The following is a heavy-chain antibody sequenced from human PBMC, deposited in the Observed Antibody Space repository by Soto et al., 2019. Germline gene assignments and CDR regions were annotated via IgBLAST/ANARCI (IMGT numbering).Heavy chain of an antibody. CDR2: IKQDGTEK. CDR1: GFTFRSLW. CDR3: ASRYLEHYFSSSCSTPYDY. D-gene: IGHD2-2*01. Sequence: GGSLRLSCAASGFTFRSLWMSWVRQDPGKGLEWVANIKQDGTEKNYVDSVKGRFTISRDNAKNTLYLQMNSLRAEDTAVYYCASRYLEHYFSSSCSTPYDYWGQGALVSVSS. J-gene: IGHJ4*02. V-gene: IGHV3-7*05.